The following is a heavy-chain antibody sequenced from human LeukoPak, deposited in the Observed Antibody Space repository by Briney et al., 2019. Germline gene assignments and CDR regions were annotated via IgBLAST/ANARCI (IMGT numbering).Heavy chain of an antibody. V-gene: IGHV3-74*01. CDR3: AKVETSGGANCYALDY. Sequence: GGSLRLSCAASGFTFSSYWMHWVRQAPGKGLVLVSRVKGDGSITNHADSVKGRFTISRDDSQNTLYLQMNSLSAEDTAVYYCAKVETSGGANCYALDYWGQGTLVTVSS. CDR2: VKGDGSIT. J-gene: IGHJ4*02. D-gene: IGHD2-2*01. CDR1: GFTFSSYW.